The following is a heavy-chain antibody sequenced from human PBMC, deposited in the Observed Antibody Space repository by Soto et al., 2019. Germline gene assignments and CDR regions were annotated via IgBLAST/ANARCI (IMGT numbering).Heavy chain of an antibody. Sequence: GASVKVSCKASGGTFSSYAISWVRQAPGQGLEWMGGIIPIFGTANYAQKFQGRVTITADESTSTAYMELSSLRSEDTAVYYCTRDGYNSYYYYGFDVWGQGTTVTVSS. V-gene: IGHV1-69*13. CDR1: GGTFSSYA. CDR3: TRDGYNSYYYYGFDV. CDR2: IIPIFGTA. J-gene: IGHJ6*02. D-gene: IGHD5-12*01.